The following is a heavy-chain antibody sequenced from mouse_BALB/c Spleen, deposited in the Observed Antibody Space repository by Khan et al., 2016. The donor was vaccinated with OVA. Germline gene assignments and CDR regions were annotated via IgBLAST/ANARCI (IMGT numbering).Heavy chain of an antibody. Sequence: EVELVESGGDLVKIGGSLKLSCSAAGFTFSTFAMSWVRQTPEKRLEWVTTISSGGDYIYYPDSVKGRFTISRDNAMNTLYLHMSSLRSEDTATYYCVRQNDGPFAYWGQGTLVTVSA. CDR3: VRQNDGPFAY. J-gene: IGHJ3*01. CDR2: ISSGGDYI. D-gene: IGHD1-1*01. CDR1: GFTFSTFA. V-gene: IGHV5-9-3*01.